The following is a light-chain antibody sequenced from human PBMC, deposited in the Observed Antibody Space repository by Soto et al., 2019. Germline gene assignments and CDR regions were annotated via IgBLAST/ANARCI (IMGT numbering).Light chain of an antibody. CDR2: DVS. CDR3: QQRKNWPLT. J-gene: IGKJ1*01. V-gene: IGKV3-11*01. Sequence: ETVLTQSPATLSLSPGERATLSCRASQSISRDLAWYQQKPGQPPRLLICDVSNRATGVPARFSGSGPGTDVTHPSSSRESEEFAVYYCQQRKNWPLTFGQVTKVEIK. CDR1: QSISRD.